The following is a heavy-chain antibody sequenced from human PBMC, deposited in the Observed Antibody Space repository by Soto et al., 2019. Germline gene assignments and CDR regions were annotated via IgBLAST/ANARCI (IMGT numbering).Heavy chain of an antibody. CDR3: ARRNTVTETYYFDY. Sequence: SETLSLTCTVSGGSISSYYWSWIRQPPGKGLEWIGYIYYSGSTNYNPSLKSRVTISVDTSKNQFSLKLSSVTAADTAVYYCARRNTVTETYYFDYWGQGTLVTVSS. V-gene: IGHV4-59*08. J-gene: IGHJ4*02. CDR1: GGSISSYY. D-gene: IGHD4-4*01. CDR2: IYYSGST.